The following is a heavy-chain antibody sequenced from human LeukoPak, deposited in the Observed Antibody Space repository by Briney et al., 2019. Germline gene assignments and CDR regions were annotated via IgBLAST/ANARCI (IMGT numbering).Heavy chain of an antibody. D-gene: IGHD4-11*01. J-gene: IGHJ4*02. CDR1: GYTFTSYY. V-gene: IGHV1-46*01. CDR2: INPSGGST. CDR3: ATATYYSNRDY. Sequence: ASVKVSCKASGYTFTSYYMHWVRQAPGQGLEWMGIINPSGGSTSYAQKFQGRVAMTRDLSTSTVYMELSSLRSEDTAVYYCATATYYSNRDYWGQGTLVTVSS.